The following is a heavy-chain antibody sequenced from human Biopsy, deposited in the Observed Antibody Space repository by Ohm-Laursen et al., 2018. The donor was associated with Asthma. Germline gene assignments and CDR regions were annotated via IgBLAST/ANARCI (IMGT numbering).Heavy chain of an antibody. J-gene: IGHJ6*02. CDR2: IAYDGTNK. Sequence: SLRLSCTASGFTFSDYDMHWVRQAPGKGLEWVAVIAYDGTNKDYADSVKGRFTFSRDNSQNTLSLEMNSLRVEDTAVYYCARDLRSDNWNPWGMDVWGLGTTVTVAS. CDR1: GFTFSDYD. D-gene: IGHD1-20*01. CDR3: ARDLRSDNWNPWGMDV. V-gene: IGHV3-30-3*01.